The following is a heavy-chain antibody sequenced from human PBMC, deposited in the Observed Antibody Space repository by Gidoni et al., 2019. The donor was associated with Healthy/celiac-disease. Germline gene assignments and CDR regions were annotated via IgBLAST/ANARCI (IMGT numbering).Heavy chain of an antibody. CDR2: ISAYNGNT. CDR3: ARDWASPPIVLMVYAIERLEYGMDV. V-gene: IGHV1-18*01. Sequence: QVQLVQSGAEVKKPGASVKVSCKASGYTFTSYGLRWVRQAHGQGPEWMGWISAYNGNTNDAQKLQGRVTMTTDTSTSTAYMELRSLRSDDTAVYYCARDWASPPIVLMVYAIERLEYGMDVWGQGTTVTVSS. CDR1: GYTFTSYG. J-gene: IGHJ6*02. D-gene: IGHD2-8*01.